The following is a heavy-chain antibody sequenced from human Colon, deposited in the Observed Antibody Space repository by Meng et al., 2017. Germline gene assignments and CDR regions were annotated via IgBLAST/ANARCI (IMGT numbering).Heavy chain of an antibody. J-gene: IGHJ4*02. CDR1: GALVGVNSS. CDR3: ARHGGYYQDF. CDR2: IDHRGSA. D-gene: IGHD4-23*01. Sequence: QVRLQGPAPGLVKPYEPLSLPCSVSGALVGVNSSWSWVRQPPGRGLEWIGQIDHRGSAYYRPSLNSRVTMSLDKSRNQFSLRLTSVTAADTAVYYCARHGGYYQDFWGQGTLVTVSS. V-gene: IGHV4-4*02.